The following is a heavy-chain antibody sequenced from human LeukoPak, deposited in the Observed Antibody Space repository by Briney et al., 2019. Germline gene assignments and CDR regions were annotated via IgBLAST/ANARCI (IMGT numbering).Heavy chain of an antibody. CDR1: GFTFSTSA. J-gene: IGHJ3*02. CDR3: AKRARDVCSPACGGFEI. D-gene: IGHD2-21*01. Sequence: GGSLRLSCTASGFTFSTSAMSWVRQAPGKGLEWISAISGSGSSAYYAGSVKGRFTISRDNSKNTLYLQMNSLRTEDTAIYYCAKRARDVCSPACGGFEIWGQGTMATVSS. CDR2: ISGSGSSA. V-gene: IGHV3-23*01.